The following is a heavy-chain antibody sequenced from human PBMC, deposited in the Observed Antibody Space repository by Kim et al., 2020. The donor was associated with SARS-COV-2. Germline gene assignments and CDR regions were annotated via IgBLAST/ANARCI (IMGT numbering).Heavy chain of an antibody. V-gene: IGHV4-34*01. CDR3: ARGRKIMVRGTRGGFDP. Sequence: SETLSLTCAVYGGSFSGYYWSWIRQPPGKGLEWIGEINHSGSTNYNPSLKSRVTISVDTSKNQFSLKLSSVTAADTAVYYCARGRKIMVRGTRGGFDPWGQGTLVTVSS. J-gene: IGHJ5*02. CDR2: INHSGST. CDR1: GGSFSGYY. D-gene: IGHD3-10*01.